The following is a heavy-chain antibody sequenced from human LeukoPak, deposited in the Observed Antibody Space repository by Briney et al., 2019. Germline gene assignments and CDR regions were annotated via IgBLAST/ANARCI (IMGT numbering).Heavy chain of an antibody. Sequence: ESLKISCKGSGYSFTSYWIGWVRQMPGKGLEWMGIIYPGDSDTRYSPSFQGQVTISADKSISTAYLQWSSLKASNTAMYYCARQTSSWYVHYYYYMDVWGKGTTVTVSS. D-gene: IGHD6-13*01. V-gene: IGHV5-51*01. CDR2: IYPGDSDT. CDR1: GYSFTSYW. J-gene: IGHJ6*03. CDR3: ARQTSSWYVHYYYYMDV.